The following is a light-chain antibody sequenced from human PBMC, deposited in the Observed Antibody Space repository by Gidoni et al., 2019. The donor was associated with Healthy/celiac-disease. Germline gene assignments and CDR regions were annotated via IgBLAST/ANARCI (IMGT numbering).Light chain of an antibody. J-gene: IGKJ1*01. CDR2: YAS. Sequence: EIVLTQSPDVQSVTPKEKVTITSRASQSISSSLHWYQQKPDQSPKLLIKYASQSYSGVPARFSGSGSGTDFTLTINSLEAEDAATYYCQQCSSLPWTFGQGTKVEIK. CDR1: QSISSS. V-gene: IGKV6-21*01. CDR3: QQCSSLPWT.